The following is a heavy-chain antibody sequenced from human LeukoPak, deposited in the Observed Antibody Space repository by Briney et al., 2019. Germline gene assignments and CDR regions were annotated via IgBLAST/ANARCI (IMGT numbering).Heavy chain of an antibody. V-gene: IGHV1-3*01. Sequence: ASVKVSCKASGYTFTSYAMRWVRQAPGQRLEWMGWINAGNGNTKYSQKFQGRVTITRDTSASTAYMELSSLRSEDTAVYYCAKDRPDWGEGFFDYWGQGTLVTVSS. D-gene: IGHD7-27*01. CDR1: GYTFTSYA. CDR3: AKDRPDWGEGFFDY. CDR2: INAGNGNT. J-gene: IGHJ4*02.